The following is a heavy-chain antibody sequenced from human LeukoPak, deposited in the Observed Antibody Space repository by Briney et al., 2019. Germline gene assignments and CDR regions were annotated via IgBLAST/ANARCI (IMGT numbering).Heavy chain of an antibody. D-gene: IGHD3-22*01. Sequence: GGSLRLSCAASGFTFSSYSMNWVRQAPGKGLEWVSSISSSSSYIYYADSVKGRFTISRDNAKSSLYLQMNSLRAEDTAVYYCARGGSYYDSSGYYYYYYGMDVWGQGTTVTVSS. V-gene: IGHV3-21*01. CDR3: ARGGSYYDSSGYYYYYYGMDV. CDR1: GFTFSSYS. CDR2: ISSSSSYI. J-gene: IGHJ6*02.